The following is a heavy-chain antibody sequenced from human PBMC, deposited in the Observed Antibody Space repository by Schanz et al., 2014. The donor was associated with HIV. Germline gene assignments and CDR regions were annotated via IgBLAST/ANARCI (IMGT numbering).Heavy chain of an antibody. D-gene: IGHD2-15*01. J-gene: IGHJ3*01. CDR2: ISSDSSYI. Sequence: EVQLEESGGGLVKPGGSLRLSCAASGFTFSIYSMNWVRQAPGKGLEWVSSISSDSSYIFYADSMKGRFTISRDNARNSLYLQIRSLRAEDTAVYYCARGGLGVVAEGNAFDLGGQGTLVTVSS. CDR1: GFTFSIYS. V-gene: IGHV3-21*02. CDR3: ARGGLGVVAEGNAFDL.